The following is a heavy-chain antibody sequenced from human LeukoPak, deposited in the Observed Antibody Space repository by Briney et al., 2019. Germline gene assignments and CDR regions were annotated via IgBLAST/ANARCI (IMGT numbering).Heavy chain of an antibody. J-gene: IGHJ5*02. CDR3: AAQRGASLHDFWSTRLFDP. D-gene: IGHD3-3*01. CDR1: GFTFHTSA. CDR2: IVLGSGNT. V-gene: IGHV1-58*02. Sequence: GTSVKVSCKASGFTFHTSAMQWVRQARGQRLEWIGWIVLGSGNTVYSRKFHDRVIITRDMSTSTVYMELDSLGSEDTAVYYCAAQRGASLHDFWSTRLFDPWGQGTLVTVSS.